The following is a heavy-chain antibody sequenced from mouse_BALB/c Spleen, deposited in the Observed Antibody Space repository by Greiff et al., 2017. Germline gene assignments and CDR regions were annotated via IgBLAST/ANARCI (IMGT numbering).Heavy chain of an antibody. CDR3: ARCGSSSWYFDV. J-gene: IGHJ1*01. V-gene: IGHV3-2*02. CDR1: GYSITSDYA. Sequence: EVMLVESGPGLVKPSQSLSLTCTVTGYSITSDYAWNWIRQFPGNKLEWMGYISYSGSTSYNPSLKSRISITRDTSKNQFFLQLNSVTTEDTATYYCARCGSSSWYFDVWGAGTTVTVSS. D-gene: IGHD1-1*01. CDR2: ISYSGST.